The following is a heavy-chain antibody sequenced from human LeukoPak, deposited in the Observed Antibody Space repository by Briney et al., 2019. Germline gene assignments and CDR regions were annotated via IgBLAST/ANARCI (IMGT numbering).Heavy chain of an antibody. CDR1: GGSISSGDYY. CDR3: ARVIKRYFDWLLFDY. V-gene: IGHV4-30-4*01. D-gene: IGHD3-9*01. J-gene: IGHJ4*02. Sequence: KTSETLPLTCTVSGGSISSGDYYWSWIRQPPGKGLEWIGYIYYSGSTYYNPSLKSRVTISVDTSKNQFSLKLSSVTAADTAVYYCARVIKRYFDWLLFDYWGQGTLVTVSS. CDR2: IYYSGST.